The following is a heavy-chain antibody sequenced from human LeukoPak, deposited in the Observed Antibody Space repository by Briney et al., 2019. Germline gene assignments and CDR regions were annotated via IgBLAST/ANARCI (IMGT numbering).Heavy chain of an antibody. V-gene: IGHV1-8*01. J-gene: IGHJ4*02. D-gene: IGHD6-19*01. Sequence: ASVTVSCKASGYTFTSYDINWVRQATGQGLEWMGWMNPNSGNTGYAQKFQGRVTMTRNTSISTAYMELSSLRSEDTAVYYCARVYSSGWRYYFDYWGQGTLVTVSS. CDR3: ARVYSSGWRYYFDY. CDR2: MNPNSGNT. CDR1: GYTFTSYD.